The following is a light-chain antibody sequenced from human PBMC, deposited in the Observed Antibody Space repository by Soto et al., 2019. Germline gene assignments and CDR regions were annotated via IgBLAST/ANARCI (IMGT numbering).Light chain of an antibody. V-gene: IGKV3-15*01. Sequence: EFVLTQSPGTLSFSPGEGATLSCRASQSVSSKLAWYQQKPGQAPRLLIYGASTRATGIPARFSGSGSGTEFTLTISSLQSEDFAVYYCQQYNNWWTFGQGTKVDIK. J-gene: IGKJ1*01. CDR3: QQYNNWWT. CDR1: QSVSSK. CDR2: GAS.